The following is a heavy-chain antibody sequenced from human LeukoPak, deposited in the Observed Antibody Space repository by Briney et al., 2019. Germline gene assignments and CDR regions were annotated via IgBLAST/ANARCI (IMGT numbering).Heavy chain of an antibody. J-gene: IGHJ3*02. CDR2: IYYSGST. V-gene: IGHV4-30-4*08. CDR3: ARESQFNAFDI. Sequence: SETLSLTCTVSGGSISSGDYYWRWIRQPPGKGLEWIGYIYYSGSTYYNPSLKSRATISVDTSKNQFSLKLSSVTAADTAVYYCARESQFNAFDIWGQGTTVTVSS. CDR1: GGSISSGDYY.